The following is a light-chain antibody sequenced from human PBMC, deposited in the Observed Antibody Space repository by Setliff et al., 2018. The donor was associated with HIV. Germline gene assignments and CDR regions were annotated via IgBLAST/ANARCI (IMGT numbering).Light chain of an antibody. V-gene: IGLV2-14*01. CDR3: SSYTSSSTLYV. Sequence: SVLTQPASVSGSPGQSITISCTGTNSDVGGYNYVSWYQQHPGRAPKLIIYEVRNRPSGVSHRFSGSKSGNTASLTISGLQAEDEADYYCSSYTSSSTLYVFGTGTKVTVL. J-gene: IGLJ1*01. CDR1: NSDVGGYNY. CDR2: EVR.